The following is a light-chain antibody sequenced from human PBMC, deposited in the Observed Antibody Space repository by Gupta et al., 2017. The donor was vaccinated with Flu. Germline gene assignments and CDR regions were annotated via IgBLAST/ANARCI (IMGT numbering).Light chain of an antibody. CDR3: QSEDNDGPYGGV. J-gene: IGLJ3*02. V-gene: IGLV3-25*02. CDR2: KDT. Sequence: SYELTQPPSVSVSPGQTARISCSGDGLPKQYTYWYQQKPGQAPVMIIYKDTKRLSGIPERFSCGTSGTTVTLMISGVQEEDEADDYWQSEDNDGPYGGVFGAGTKLTVL. CDR1: GLPKQY.